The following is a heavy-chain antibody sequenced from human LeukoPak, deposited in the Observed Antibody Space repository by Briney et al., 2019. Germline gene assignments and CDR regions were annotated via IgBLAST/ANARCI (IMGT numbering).Heavy chain of an antibody. CDR1: GFTFSSYW. CDR2: IKQDGSEK. D-gene: IGHD3-22*01. CDR3: ARALTPLYYYDSSGYYYFFDY. J-gene: IGHJ4*02. Sequence: GGSLRLSCAASGFTFSSYWMSWVRQAPGKGLEWVANIKQDGSEKYYVDSVKGRFTISRDNAKNSLYLQMNSLRAEDTAVYYCARALTPLYYYDSSGYYYFFDYWGQGTLVTVSS. V-gene: IGHV3-7*01.